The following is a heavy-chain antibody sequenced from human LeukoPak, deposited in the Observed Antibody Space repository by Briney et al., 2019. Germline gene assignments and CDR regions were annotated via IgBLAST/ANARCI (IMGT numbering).Heavy chain of an antibody. Sequence: PSETLSLTCTVSDGSISSYYWSWIRQPPGKGLEWIGYIYTSGSTNYNPSLKSRVTISVDTSKNQFSLKLRSVTAADTAVYYCARASHWFDPWGQGTLVTVSS. CDR1: DGSISSYY. V-gene: IGHV4-4*09. J-gene: IGHJ5*02. CDR3: ARASHWFDP. CDR2: IYTSGST.